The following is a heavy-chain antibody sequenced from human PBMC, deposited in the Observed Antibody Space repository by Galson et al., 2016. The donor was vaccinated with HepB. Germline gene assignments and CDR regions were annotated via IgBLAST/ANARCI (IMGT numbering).Heavy chain of an antibody. J-gene: IGHJ4*02. Sequence: SETLSLTCAVSGASFSGYYWSWIRQPPGKGLEWIGEINHSGGTKYSPSLKSRVTISLDTSKKQISLKLSSVTAADAAVYYCARVRVFDFWRGFLPDYWGQGILVTGSS. V-gene: IGHV4-34*01. D-gene: IGHD3-3*01. CDR2: INHSGGT. CDR3: ARVRVFDFWRGFLPDY. CDR1: GASFSGYY.